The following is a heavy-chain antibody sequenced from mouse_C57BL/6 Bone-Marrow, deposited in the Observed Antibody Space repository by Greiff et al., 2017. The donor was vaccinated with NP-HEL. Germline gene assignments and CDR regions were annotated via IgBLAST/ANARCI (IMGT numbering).Heavy chain of an antibody. D-gene: IGHD1-1*01. CDR3: ARKLLRYPFAY. V-gene: IGHV5-17*01. Sequence: EVKLVESGGGLVKPGGSLKLSCAASGFTFSDYGMHWVRQAPEKGLEWVAYISSGSSTIYYADTVKGRFTISRDNAKNTLFLQMTSLRSEDTAMYYCARKLLRYPFAYWGQGTLVTVSA. CDR1: GFTFSDYG. CDR2: ISSGSSTI. J-gene: IGHJ3*01.